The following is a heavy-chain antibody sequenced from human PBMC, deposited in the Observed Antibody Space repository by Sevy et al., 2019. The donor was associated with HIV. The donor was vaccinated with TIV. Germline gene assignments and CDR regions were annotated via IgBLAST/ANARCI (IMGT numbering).Heavy chain of an antibody. CDR2: ISGSGGST. Sequence: GGSLRLSCAASGFTFSSYAMSWVRQAPGKGLEWVSAISGSGGSTYYADSVKGRFTISRDNSKNTLYLQMNSLRAEDTAVYYCAKSRGEVPAVPDALDIWGQGTMVTVSS. CDR1: GFTFSSYA. CDR3: AKSRGEVPAVPDALDI. D-gene: IGHD2-2*01. V-gene: IGHV3-23*01. J-gene: IGHJ3*02.